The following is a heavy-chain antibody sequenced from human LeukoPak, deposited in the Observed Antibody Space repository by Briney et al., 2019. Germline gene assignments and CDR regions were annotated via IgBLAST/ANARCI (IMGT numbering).Heavy chain of an antibody. J-gene: IGHJ4*02. CDR2: INHSGST. V-gene: IGHV4-34*01. D-gene: IGHD5-18*01. Sequence: PSETLSLTCAVYGGSFSGYYWSWIRQPPGKGLEWIGEINHSGSTNYSPSLKSRVTISLDTSRNQFSLRLRSVTAADTATYYCARDRLWIEPLDYWGQGTLVIVSS. CDR3: ARDRLWIEPLDY. CDR1: GGSFSGYY.